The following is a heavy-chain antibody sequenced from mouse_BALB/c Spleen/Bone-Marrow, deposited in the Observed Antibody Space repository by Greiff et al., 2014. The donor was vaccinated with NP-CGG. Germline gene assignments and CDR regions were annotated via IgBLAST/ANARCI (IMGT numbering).Heavy chain of an antibody. CDR1: GFNIKDTY. CDR2: VDPANGNT. J-gene: IGHJ2*01. Sequence: VQLQQSGAELMKPGASAKLSCTASGFNIKDTYMHWVKQRPEQGLEWIGRVDPANGNTKYDPKFQGKATITADTSSNTAYLQLSSLTSEDTAVYYCARYRLGTYFDYWGQGTTLTVSS. D-gene: IGHD2-14*01. CDR3: ARYRLGTYFDY. V-gene: IGHV14-3*02.